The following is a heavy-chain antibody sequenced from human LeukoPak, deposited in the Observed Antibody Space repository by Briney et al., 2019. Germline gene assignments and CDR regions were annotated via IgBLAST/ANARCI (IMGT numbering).Heavy chain of an antibody. D-gene: IGHD6-19*01. CDR1: GFTFSSYG. V-gene: IGHV3-23*01. Sequence: GGSLRLSCAASGFTFSSYGMSWVRQAPGKGLEWVSAISGSGGSTYYADSVKGRFTISRDNSKNTLYLQMNSLRGEDTAMYYCARVQGGGYRTADYWGQGTLVTVSS. CDR2: ISGSGGST. J-gene: IGHJ4*02. CDR3: ARVQGGGYRTADY.